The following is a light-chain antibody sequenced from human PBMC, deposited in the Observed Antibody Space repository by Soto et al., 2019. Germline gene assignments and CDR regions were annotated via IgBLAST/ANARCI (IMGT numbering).Light chain of an antibody. Sequence: EIVLTQSPGTLSLSPGERATLSCRASQSINSRYLAWYQQKPGQAPRLLIYGASSRATGIPDRFTGSGSGTDFPLTINRLEPEDFAVYYCQHYDTSPLYTFGQGAKLEIK. CDR3: QHYDTSPLYT. CDR1: QSINSRY. V-gene: IGKV3-20*01. CDR2: GAS. J-gene: IGKJ2*01.